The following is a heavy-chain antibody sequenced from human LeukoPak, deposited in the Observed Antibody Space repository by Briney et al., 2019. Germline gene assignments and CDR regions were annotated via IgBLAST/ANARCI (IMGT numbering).Heavy chain of an antibody. D-gene: IGHD5-18*01. J-gene: IGHJ4*02. CDR3: ARGYRAPQTFYSYHYFDY. Sequence: SETLSLTCAVYGGSFSGYYWNWIRQPPGKGLEWIGEINHFGSTNYNPSLKSQVTISGDTSKKQFSLKVNSVTAADTAVYYCARGYRAPQTFYSYHYFDYWGQGTLVTVSS. V-gene: IGHV4-34*01. CDR2: INHFGST. CDR1: GGSFSGYY.